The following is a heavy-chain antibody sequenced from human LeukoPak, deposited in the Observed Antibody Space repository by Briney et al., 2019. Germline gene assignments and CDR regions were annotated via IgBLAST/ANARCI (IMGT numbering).Heavy chain of an antibody. J-gene: IGHJ6*02. CDR3: AKDIYSSSWPYYYYYGMDV. CDR1: GFTFSSYD. CDR2: IGIAGDT. Sequence: GGSLRLSCAASGFTFSSYDMQWVRQVIGKGLEWVSAIGIAGDTHYSGSVKGRFTISRDNSKNTLYLQMNSLRAEDTAVYYCAKDIYSSSWPYYYYYGMDVWGQGTTVTVSS. V-gene: IGHV3-13*01. D-gene: IGHD6-13*01.